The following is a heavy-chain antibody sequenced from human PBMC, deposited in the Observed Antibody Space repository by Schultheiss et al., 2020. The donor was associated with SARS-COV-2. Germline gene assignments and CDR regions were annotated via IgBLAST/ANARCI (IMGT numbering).Heavy chain of an antibody. CDR1: GFTFSSYS. D-gene: IGHD1-14*01. Sequence: GGSLRLSCAASGFTFSSYSMNWVRQAPGKGLEWVSSISSSSSYIYYADSVKGRFTISRDNAKNSLYLQMNSLRAEDTAVYYCARDRIRGYYYMDVWDKGTTVTVSS. CDR3: ARDRIRGYYYMDV. V-gene: IGHV3-21*01. CDR2: ISSSSSYI. J-gene: IGHJ6*03.